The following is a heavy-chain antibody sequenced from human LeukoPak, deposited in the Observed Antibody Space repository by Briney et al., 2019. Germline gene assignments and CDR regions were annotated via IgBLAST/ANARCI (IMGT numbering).Heavy chain of an antibody. Sequence: PGGSLRLSCAASGFTFSDDYMSWIRQAPGKGLEWVSYISSSGNIIYSADSVKGRFTISRDNAKNSLYLQINSLRAEDTAVYYCARATAADTAMIYFDYWGQGTLVTVSS. J-gene: IGHJ4*02. CDR2: ISSSGNII. CDR3: ARATAADTAMIYFDY. CDR1: GFTFSDDY. D-gene: IGHD5-18*01. V-gene: IGHV3-11*01.